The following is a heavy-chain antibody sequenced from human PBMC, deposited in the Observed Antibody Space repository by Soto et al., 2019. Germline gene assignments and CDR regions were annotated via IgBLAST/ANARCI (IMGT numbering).Heavy chain of an antibody. CDR3: ASSVVTXVRGVIINHYYYYGMDV. D-gene: IGHD3-10*01. J-gene: IGHJ6*02. Sequence: ASVKVSCKASGYTFTSYGISWVRQAPGQGLEWMGWISAYNGNTNYAQKLQGRVTMTTDTSTSTAYMELRSLRSDDTAVYYCASSVVTXVRGVIINHYYYYGMDVWGQGTTVTVSS. CDR2: ISAYNGNT. CDR1: GYTFTSYG. V-gene: IGHV1-18*01.